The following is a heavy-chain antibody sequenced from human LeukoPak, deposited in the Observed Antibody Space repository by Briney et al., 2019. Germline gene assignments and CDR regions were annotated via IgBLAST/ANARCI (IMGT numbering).Heavy chain of an antibody. V-gene: IGHV1-18*01. D-gene: IGHD3-22*01. J-gene: IGHJ4*02. Sequence: ASVKVSCKASGYTFSSYGISWVRQAPGQGLEWMGWTSAYNGDTNYAQKLQDRVTMTTDTSTSTAYMELRSLRSDDTAVYYCARERPPTYDNSGYYPSPSDFWGQGTLVTVSS. CDR3: ARERPPTYDNSGYYPSPSDF. CDR2: TSAYNGDT. CDR1: GYTFSSYG.